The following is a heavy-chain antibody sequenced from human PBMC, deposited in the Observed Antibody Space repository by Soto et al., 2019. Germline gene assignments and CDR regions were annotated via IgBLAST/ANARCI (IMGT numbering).Heavy chain of an antibody. CDR1: GFTFSSYE. Sequence: PGGSLRLSCAASGFTFSSYEMNWVRQAPGKGLEWVSYISSSGSTIYYADSVKGRFTISRDNAKNSLYLQMNSLRAEDTAVYYCARDSSSRAYYYGMDVWGQGTTVTVSS. CDR2: ISSSGSTI. V-gene: IGHV3-48*03. CDR3: ARDSSSRAYYYGMDV. D-gene: IGHD6-13*01. J-gene: IGHJ6*02.